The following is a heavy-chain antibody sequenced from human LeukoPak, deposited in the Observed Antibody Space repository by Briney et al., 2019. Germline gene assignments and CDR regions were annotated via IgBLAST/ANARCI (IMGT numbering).Heavy chain of an antibody. CDR3: ASSLVSGKQGDI. V-gene: IGHV3-20*04. CDR2: INWNGGST. Sequence: PGGSLRLSCAASGFTFDDYGMSWVRQAPGKGLEWVSGINWNGGSTGYADSVKGRFTISRDNAKNSLYPQMNSLRAEDTALYYCASSLVSGKQGDIWGQGTMVTVSS. CDR1: GFTFDDYG. J-gene: IGHJ3*02. D-gene: IGHD1-26*01.